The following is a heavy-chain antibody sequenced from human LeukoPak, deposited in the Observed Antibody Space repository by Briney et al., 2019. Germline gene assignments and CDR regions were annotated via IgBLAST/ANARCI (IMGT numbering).Heavy chain of an antibody. CDR3: AAFGVVMADY. CDR1: GFRFHTYS. J-gene: IGHJ4*02. CDR2: ISSSSSYI. D-gene: IGHD3-3*01. Sequence: PGGSLRLSCAASGFRFHTYSMNWVRQAPGKGLEWVSSISSSSSYIYYADSVKGRFTISRDNAKNSLYLQMNSLRAEDTAVYYCAAFGVVMADYWGQGTLVTVSA. V-gene: IGHV3-21*01.